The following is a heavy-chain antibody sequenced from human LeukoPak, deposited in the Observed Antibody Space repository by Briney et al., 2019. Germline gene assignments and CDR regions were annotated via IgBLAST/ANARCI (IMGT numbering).Heavy chain of an antibody. CDR3: AVPAAPHPFDY. CDR2: IIPIFGTA. J-gene: IGHJ4*02. D-gene: IGHD2-2*01. CDR1: GGTFSSYA. Sequence: ASVKVSCKASGGTFSSYAISWVRQAPGQGLEWMGGIIPIFGTANYAQKFQGRVTITADESTSTAYMELSSLRSDDTAVYYCAVPAAPHPFDYWGQGTLVTVSS. V-gene: IGHV1-69*13.